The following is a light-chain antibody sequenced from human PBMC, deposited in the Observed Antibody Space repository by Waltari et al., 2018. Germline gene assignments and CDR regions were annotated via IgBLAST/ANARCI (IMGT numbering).Light chain of an antibody. V-gene: IGKV3-20*01. CDR1: QSVRDNY. CDR2: AAS. J-gene: IGKJ2*01. CDR3: QQYDSTPYT. Sequence: EIVLTQSPGTLSLSPGERASLSCRTSQSVRDNYLAWYQQTPGQAPRLLIYAASNRFPGIPDRFTGSASGTDFTLTITRLEPEDFAVYYCQQYDSTPYTFGQGTKVEIK.